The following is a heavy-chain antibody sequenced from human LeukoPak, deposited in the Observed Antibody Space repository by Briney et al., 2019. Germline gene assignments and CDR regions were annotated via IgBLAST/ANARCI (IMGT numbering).Heavy chain of an antibody. J-gene: IGHJ4*02. V-gene: IGHV4-4*07. CDR2: IYTSGST. D-gene: IGHD2-15*01. CDR1: GGSISSYY. Sequence: SETLSLTCTVSGGSISSYYWSWIRQPAGKGLEWIGRIYTSGSTNYNPSLKSRVTMSVDTSKNQFSLKLSSVTAADTAVYYCASREGYCSGGSCYFFDYWGQGTLVTVSS. CDR3: ASREGYCSGGSCYFFDY.